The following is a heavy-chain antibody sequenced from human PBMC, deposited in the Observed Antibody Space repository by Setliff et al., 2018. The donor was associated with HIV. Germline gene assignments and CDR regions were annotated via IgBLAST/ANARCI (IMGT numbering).Heavy chain of an antibody. J-gene: IGHJ4*02. CDR3: AAVFTGEPGRSLDY. CDR2: IGNSGSPI. D-gene: IGHD1-26*01. V-gene: IGHV3-48*03. CDR1: GFTLRSYE. Sequence: GGSLRLSCAASGFTLRSYEMNWVRQAPGKGLEGVSYIGNSGSPIYYADSVRGRFTISRDNAKNSQYLLMSNLRAEDTAVYYCAAVFTGEPGRSLDYWGQGTPVTVSS.